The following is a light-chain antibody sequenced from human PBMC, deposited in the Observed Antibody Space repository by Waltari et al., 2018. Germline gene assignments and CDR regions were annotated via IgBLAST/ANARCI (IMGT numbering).Light chain of an antibody. CDR3: QHYNNWPLT. CDR2: GVS. CDR1: QSVTAN. Sequence: EIVMTQFPATLSLSPGERATLSCRASQSVTANLAWYQQKPGQAPSLLIYGVSFRATDIPARFSGSGSGTDFTLTISSLQSEDFATYYCQHYNNWPLTFGGGTKVEIK. J-gene: IGKJ4*01. V-gene: IGKV3-15*01.